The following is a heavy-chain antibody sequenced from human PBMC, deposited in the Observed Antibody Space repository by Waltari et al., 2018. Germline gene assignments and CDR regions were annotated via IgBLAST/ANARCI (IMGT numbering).Heavy chain of an antibody. CDR1: GFTVSSNY. D-gene: IGHD1-26*01. CDR2: IYSGGST. J-gene: IGHJ4*02. Sequence: EVQLVESGGGLIQPGGSLRLSCAASGFTVSSNYMSWVRQAPGKGLEWVSVIYSGGSTYYADSVKGRFTISRDNSKNTLYLQMNSLRAEDTAVYYCARTTRGRGGYFDYWGQGTLVTVSS. V-gene: IGHV3-53*01. CDR3: ARTTRGRGGYFDY.